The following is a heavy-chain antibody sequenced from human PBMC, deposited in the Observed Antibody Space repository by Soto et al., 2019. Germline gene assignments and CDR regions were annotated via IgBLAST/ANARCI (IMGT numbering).Heavy chain of an antibody. J-gene: IGHJ6*02. CDR1: GFSFSDYE. CDR2: ISFSGSTI. Sequence: GALRLSCAASGFSFSDYEMNWVRQAPGKGLEWIAHISFSGSTIYYADSVKGRFSISRDNSKNFLYLQMSGLRADDSAVYYCTRGAGFFYGVGVWGLGTTVTVSS. V-gene: IGHV3-48*03. CDR3: TRGAGFFYGVGV. D-gene: IGHD3-10*01.